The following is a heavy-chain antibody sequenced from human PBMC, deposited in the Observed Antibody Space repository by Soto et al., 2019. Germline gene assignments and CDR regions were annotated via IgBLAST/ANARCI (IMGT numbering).Heavy chain of an antibody. D-gene: IGHD2-15*01. Sequence: QVQLVQSGAEVKKPGSSVKVSCKASGGTFSSYTISWVRQAPGQGLEWMGRIIPILGIANYAQKFQGRVTITADKSTSTAYLELSSLRSEDTAVYYCADLLVADTEMDVWGQGTTVTVSS. CDR1: GGTFSSYT. CDR2: IIPILGIA. J-gene: IGHJ6*02. CDR3: ADLLVADTEMDV. V-gene: IGHV1-69*02.